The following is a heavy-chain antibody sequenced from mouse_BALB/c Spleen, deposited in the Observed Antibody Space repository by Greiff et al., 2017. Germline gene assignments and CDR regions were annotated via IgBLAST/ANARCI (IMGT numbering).Heavy chain of an antibody. CDR1: GYTFTSYW. Sequence: QVQLQQSGAELAKPGASVKMSCKASGYTFTSYWMHWVKQRPGQGLEWIGYINPSTGYTEYNQKFKDKATLTADKSSSTAYMQLSSLTSEDSAVYYCARSPCATRVAPYFDYWGEGTTLTVSS. J-gene: IGHJ2*01. CDR3: ARSPCATRVAPYFDY. D-gene: IGHD1-1*01. V-gene: IGHV1-7*01. CDR2: INPSTGYT.